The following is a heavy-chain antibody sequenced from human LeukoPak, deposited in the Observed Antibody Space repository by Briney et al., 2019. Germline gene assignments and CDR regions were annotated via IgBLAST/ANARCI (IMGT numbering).Heavy chain of an antibody. J-gene: IGHJ4*02. D-gene: IGHD4/OR15-4a*01. CDR2: ISASGGST. CDR3: AKESGALGAPLYDY. CDR1: GFTFSSSA. V-gene: IGHV3-23*01. Sequence: GGSLRLSCAASGFTFSSSAMSWVRQVPGKGLEWVSGISASGGSTNYADSVRGRFTISRDNSKNTLYVQMNSLRAEDTAVYYCAKESGALGAPLYDYWGQGILVTGSS.